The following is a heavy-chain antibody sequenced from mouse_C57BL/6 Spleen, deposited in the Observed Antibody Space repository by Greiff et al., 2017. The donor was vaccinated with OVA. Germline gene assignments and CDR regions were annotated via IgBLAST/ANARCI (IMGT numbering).Heavy chain of an antibody. V-gene: IGHV1-63*01. CDR2: IYPGGGYT. D-gene: IGHD1-1*01. J-gene: IGHJ4*01. CDR1: GYTFTNYW. Sequence: QVQLQQSGAELVRPGTSVKMSCKASGYTFTNYWIGWAKQRPGHGLEWIGDIYPGGGYTNYNEKFKGKATLTADKSSSTAYMQFSSLTSEDSAIYYCARGSGYSSYAMDYWGQGTSVTVSS. CDR3: ARGSGYSSYAMDY.